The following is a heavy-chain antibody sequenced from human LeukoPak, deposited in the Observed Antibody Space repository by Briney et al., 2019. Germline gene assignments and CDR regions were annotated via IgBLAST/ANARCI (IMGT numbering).Heavy chain of an antibody. CDR3: ASLIWGGGFDI. Sequence: GGSLRLSCTASGFTFSAYWMSWVRQAQGKGLEWVANIKQDGSEIYYVDSVKGRFTISRDNAKNSLYLQMNNLRAEDTAVYYCASLIWGGGFDIWGQGTMVPVSS. J-gene: IGHJ3*02. D-gene: IGHD3-16*01. V-gene: IGHV3-7*01. CDR1: GFTFSAYW. CDR2: IKQDGSEI.